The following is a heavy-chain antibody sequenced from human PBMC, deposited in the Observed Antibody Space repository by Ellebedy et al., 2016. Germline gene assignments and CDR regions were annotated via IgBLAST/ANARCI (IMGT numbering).Heavy chain of an antibody. CDR3: ARGRFGYCSSTSCYTPGEA. CDR1: GGTFSSYA. D-gene: IGHD2-2*02. Sequence: SVKVSCXASGGTFSSYAISWVRQAPGQGLEWMGGIIPIFGTANYAQKFQGRVTITADESTSTAYMELSSLRSEDTAVYYCARGRFGYCSSTSCYTPGEAWGQGTLVTVSS. J-gene: IGHJ5*02. V-gene: IGHV1-69*13. CDR2: IIPIFGTA.